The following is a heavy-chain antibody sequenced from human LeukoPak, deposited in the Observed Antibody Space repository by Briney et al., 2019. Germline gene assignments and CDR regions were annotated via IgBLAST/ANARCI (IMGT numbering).Heavy chain of an antibody. V-gene: IGHV3-23*01. CDR3: ARSRDGYKRFDS. J-gene: IGHJ4*02. D-gene: IGHD5-24*01. Sequence: GGSLRLSCAASGFTYSSYAMTWVRQAPGKGLVWVSVISGSGDTTYYADSVKGRFTISRDNSKTTLYLQMNSLRAEDTAVYFCARSRDGYKRFDSWGQGTLVTVSS. CDR1: GFTYSSYA. CDR2: ISGSGDTT.